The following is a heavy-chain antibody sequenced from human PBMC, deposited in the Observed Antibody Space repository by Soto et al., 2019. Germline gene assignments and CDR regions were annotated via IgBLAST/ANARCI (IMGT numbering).Heavy chain of an antibody. D-gene: IGHD3-10*01. CDR3: ARGYFDSGHGYDL. J-gene: IGHJ5*02. V-gene: IGHV5-51*01. Sequence: PGESLKISCKGPGHLFNNHWICWVRQTPGKGLEWMGLIFTRDSETKTSPSFQGHVSFSVDNSINTVYLQWTSLKTTDTGIYFCARGYFDSGHGYDLWGQGTLVTVS. CDR1: GHLFNNHW. CDR2: IFTRDSET.